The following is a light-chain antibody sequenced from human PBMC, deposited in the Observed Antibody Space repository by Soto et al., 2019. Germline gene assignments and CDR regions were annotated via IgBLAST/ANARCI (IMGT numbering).Light chain of an antibody. Sequence: QSALTQPASVSGSPGRSVTISCTGTSTDVGDFNYVSWYQHLPGRAPKLIIYDVTNRPSGISYRFSASKSGRTASLTISGLQAEDERDYYCSSYSSSTTHVVFGGGTKLTVL. CDR1: STDVGDFNY. J-gene: IGLJ2*01. CDR3: SSYSSSTTHVV. V-gene: IGLV2-14*03. CDR2: DVT.